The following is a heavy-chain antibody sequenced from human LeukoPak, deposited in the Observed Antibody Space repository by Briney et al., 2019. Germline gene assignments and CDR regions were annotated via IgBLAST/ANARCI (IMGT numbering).Heavy chain of an antibody. V-gene: IGHV4-39*07. CDR2: IYYSGTA. J-gene: IGHJ4*02. CDR1: GGSISGSSYY. CDR3: AFWSGYYSGSGEYN. Sequence: SETLFLTCTVSGGSISGSSYYLGWIRQPPGKGLEWIGSIYYSGTAYYNPSLKSRVTISVDTSKNQFSLKLSSVTAADTAVYYCAFWSGYYSGSGEYNWGQGTLVTVSS. D-gene: IGHD3-3*01.